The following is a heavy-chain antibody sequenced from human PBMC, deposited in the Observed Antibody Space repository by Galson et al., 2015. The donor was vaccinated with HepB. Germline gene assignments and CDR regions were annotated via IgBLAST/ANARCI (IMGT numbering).Heavy chain of an antibody. CDR3: AKDYWSSGWYQIVY. J-gene: IGHJ4*02. V-gene: IGHV3-9*01. CDR1: GFTFDDYA. Sequence: SLRLSCAASGFTFDDYAMHWVRQAPGKGLEWVSGISWNSGSIGYADSVKGRFTISRDNAKNSLYLQMNSLRAEDTALYYCAKDYWSSGWYQIVYWGQGTLVTVSS. D-gene: IGHD6-19*01. CDR2: ISWNSGSI.